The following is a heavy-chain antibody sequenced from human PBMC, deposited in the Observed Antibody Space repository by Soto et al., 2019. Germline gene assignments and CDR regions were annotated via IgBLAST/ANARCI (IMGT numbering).Heavy chain of an antibody. D-gene: IGHD6-6*01. J-gene: IGHJ4*02. CDR3: AKLTRDSTSSWLFDY. Sequence: EVQLLESGGGLVQPGGSLRLSCAASGFTFSSYVMSWVRHAPGNGLEWVSAISGSGGDTYYADSVKGRFTISRDNSKNTVYLQMNRLRAEDTAVHYCAKLTRDSTSSWLFDYWGQGTLVTVSS. V-gene: IGHV3-23*01. CDR2: ISGSGGDT. CDR1: GFTFSSYV.